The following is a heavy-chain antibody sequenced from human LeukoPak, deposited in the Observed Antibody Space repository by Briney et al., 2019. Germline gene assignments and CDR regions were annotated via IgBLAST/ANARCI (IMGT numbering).Heavy chain of an antibody. CDR2: IIPIFGTA. CDR3: ARGPHSSNYYYYMDV. Sequence: GASVKVSCKAPGGTFSSYAISWVRQAPGQGLEWMGGIIPIFGTANYAQKFQGRVTITTDESTSTAYMELSSLRSEDTAVYYCARGPHSSNYYYYMDVWGKGTTVTVSS. J-gene: IGHJ6*03. V-gene: IGHV1-69*05. CDR1: GGTFSSYA.